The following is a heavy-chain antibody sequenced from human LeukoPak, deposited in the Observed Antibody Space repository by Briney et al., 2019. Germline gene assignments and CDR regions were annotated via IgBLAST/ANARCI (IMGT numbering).Heavy chain of an antibody. CDR2: ISYDGSNK. V-gene: IGHV3-30*04. CDR3: ARVERAYYYGSGSYDV. D-gene: IGHD3-10*01. CDR1: GFTFSSYA. J-gene: IGHJ4*02. Sequence: PGGSLRLSCAASGFTFSSYAMHWVRQAPGKGLEWVAVISYDGSNKYYADSVKGRFTISRENSQNTVYLQMNSLRAEDTAVHYCARVERAYYYGSGSYDVWGQGTLVTVSS.